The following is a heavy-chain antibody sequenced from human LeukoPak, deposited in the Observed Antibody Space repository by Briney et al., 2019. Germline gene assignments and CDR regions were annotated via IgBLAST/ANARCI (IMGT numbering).Heavy chain of an antibody. CDR1: GYTFTGYC. CDR3: AGGPYDYVWGSPGTNYYYYYGMDV. Sequence: ASVKVSCKASGYTFTGYCMHWVRQAPGQGLEWMGWINPNSGGTNYAQKFQGRVTMTRDTSISTAYMELSRLRSDDTAVYYCAGGPYDYVWGSPGTNYYYYYGMDVWGQGTTVTVSS. D-gene: IGHD3-16*01. CDR2: INPNSGGT. V-gene: IGHV1-2*02. J-gene: IGHJ6*02.